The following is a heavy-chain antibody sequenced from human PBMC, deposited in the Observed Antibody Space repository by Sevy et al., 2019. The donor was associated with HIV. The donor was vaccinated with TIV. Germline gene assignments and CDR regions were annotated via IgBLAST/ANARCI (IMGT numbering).Heavy chain of an antibody. J-gene: IGHJ4*02. D-gene: IGHD1-1*01. V-gene: IGHV4-59*01. CDR1: GGSISSYF. CDR2: IYFTGNT. CDR3: ARDSTTRPRVLDY. Sequence: SETLSLTCSVSGGSISSYFWTWVRQSPGKGLEWIGNIYFTGNTDYSPSLKSRVTLSLDTDKSQFSLTLKSVTAADTAIYFCARDSTTRPRVLDYWGQGTLVTVSS.